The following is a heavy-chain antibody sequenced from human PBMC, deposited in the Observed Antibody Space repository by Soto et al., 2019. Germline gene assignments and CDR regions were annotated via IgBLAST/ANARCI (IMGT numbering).Heavy chain of an antibody. CDR2: IYNSGST. D-gene: IGHD2-21*01. J-gene: IGHJ6*02. CDR1: GGSISSGGYY. Sequence: PSETLSLTXTVSGGSISSGGYYCSWIRQHPGKGLEWIGYIYNSGSTYYNPSLKSRVTISVDTSKNQFSLKLSSVTAADTAVYYCAREFGGESYGMDVWGQGTTVTVSS. V-gene: IGHV4-31*02. CDR3: AREFGGESYGMDV.